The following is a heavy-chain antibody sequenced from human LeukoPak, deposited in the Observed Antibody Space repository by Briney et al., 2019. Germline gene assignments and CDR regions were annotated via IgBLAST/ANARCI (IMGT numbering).Heavy chain of an antibody. CDR2: ISWNSGDL. D-gene: IGHD5-12*01. CDR1: GFTFDDYA. V-gene: IGHV3-9*01. Sequence: GGSLRLSCAASGFTFDDYAMHWVRQAPGKGLEWASGISWNSGDLGYADSVKGRFTISRDNAKNSLYLQMNSLRAEDTALYYCAKDRDIGYGLDVWGQGTTVTVSS. J-gene: IGHJ6*02. CDR3: AKDRDIGYGLDV.